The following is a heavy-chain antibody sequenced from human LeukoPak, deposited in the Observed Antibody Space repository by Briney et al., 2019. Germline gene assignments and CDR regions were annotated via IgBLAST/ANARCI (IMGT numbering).Heavy chain of an antibody. D-gene: IGHD3-10*01. J-gene: IGHJ3*01. V-gene: IGHV4-59*12. CDR1: GGSISSYY. Sequence: SETLSLTCTVSGGSISSYYWSWIRQPPGKGLEWIGNIYYSGSTYYNPSLKSRVTISVDTSKNHFSLKLNSVTAADTAVYYCAKPSNYYGSATDAFDFWGQGTMVTVSS. CDR2: IYYSGST. CDR3: AKPSNYYGSATDAFDF.